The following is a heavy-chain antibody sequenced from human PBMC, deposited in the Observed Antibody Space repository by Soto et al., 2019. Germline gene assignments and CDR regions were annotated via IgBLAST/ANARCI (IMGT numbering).Heavy chain of an antibody. J-gene: IGHJ6*02. CDR2: IYYSGST. CDR1: GGSVSSGSYY. D-gene: IGHD6-6*01. V-gene: IGHV4-61*01. CDR3: ARDSALAAPTGKGGRYYGMDV. Sequence: SETLSLTCTVSGGSVSSGSYYWSWIRQPPGKGLEWIGYIYYSGSTNYNPSLKSRVTISVETSKNQFSLKLSSVTAADTAVYYCARDSALAAPTGKGGRYYGMDVWGQGTTVTVSS.